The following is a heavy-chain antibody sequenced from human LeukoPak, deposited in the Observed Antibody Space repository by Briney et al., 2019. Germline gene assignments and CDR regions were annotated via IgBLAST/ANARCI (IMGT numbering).Heavy chain of an antibody. CDR3: TSDPTFYSGRYCFDY. Sequence: ASVKVSCKASGFTFSNSAVQWVRQARGQRLEWIGWIVVGSGNTDYAQKFQERVTITRDMSTSTAYMELSSLRSEDTAVYYCTSDPTFYSGRYCFDYWGQGTLVTVSS. CDR1: GFTFSNSA. V-gene: IGHV1-58*01. J-gene: IGHJ4*02. CDR2: IVVGSGNT. D-gene: IGHD1-26*01.